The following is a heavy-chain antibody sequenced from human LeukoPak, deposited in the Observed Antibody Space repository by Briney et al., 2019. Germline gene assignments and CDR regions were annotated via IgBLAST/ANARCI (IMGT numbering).Heavy chain of an antibody. J-gene: IGHJ2*01. D-gene: IGHD3-22*01. Sequence: SETLSLTCTVSGGSISSYYWSWIRQPAGKGLQWIGRIYTSGSTNHNPSLKSRVTMSVDTSKNQFSLKLSSVTAADTAVYYCARAYYDTSGYPGRYFDLWGRGTLVTVSS. CDR1: GGSISSYY. V-gene: IGHV4-4*07. CDR3: ARAYYDTSGYPGRYFDL. CDR2: IYTSGST.